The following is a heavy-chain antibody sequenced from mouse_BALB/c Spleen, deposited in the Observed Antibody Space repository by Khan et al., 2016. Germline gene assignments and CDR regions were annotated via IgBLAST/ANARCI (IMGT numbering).Heavy chain of an antibody. V-gene: IGHV5-17*02. Sequence: EVKLEESGGGLVQPGGSLNLSCAASGFTFSRFGMHWVRQAPEKGLEWVAYISSGSSTIYYADTLKGRFTICRDNPKSALLPPMTRQGSGDTAMYWCARGDYWGQGTTLPVSS. CDR2: ISSGSSTI. J-gene: IGHJ2*01. CDR1: GFTFSRFG. CDR3: ARGDY.